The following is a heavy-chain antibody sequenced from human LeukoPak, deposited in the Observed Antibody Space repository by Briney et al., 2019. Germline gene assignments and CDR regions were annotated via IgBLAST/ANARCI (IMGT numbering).Heavy chain of an antibody. D-gene: IGHD2-2*01. CDR1: GFTASSNY. J-gene: IGHJ3*02. CDR2: IYSGGDR. V-gene: IGHV3-66*02. Sequence: PGGSLRLSCPASGFTASSNYMSWVRQAPGKGLEWVSLIYSGGDRYYADSVKGRFTISRDNSKYTLYLQMDSLRPEDTAVYYCATRYCSSASCYYRGAFDIWGQGTMVTVSS. CDR3: ATRYCSSASCYYRGAFDI.